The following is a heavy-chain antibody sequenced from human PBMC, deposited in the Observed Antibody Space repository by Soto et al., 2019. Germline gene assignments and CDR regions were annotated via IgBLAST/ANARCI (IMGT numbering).Heavy chain of an antibody. V-gene: IGHV3-7*01. D-gene: IGHD3-9*01. CDR2: IKQDGSEK. CDR1: GFTFSSYW. CDR3: ARDLHFLLTGYYKNPYFDY. J-gene: IGHJ4*02. Sequence: GGSLRLSCAASGFTFSSYWMSWVRQAPGKGLEWVANIKQDGSEKYYVDSVKGRFTISRDNAKNSLYLQMNSLRAEDTAVYYCARDLHFLLTGYYKNPYFDYWGQGTLVTVSS.